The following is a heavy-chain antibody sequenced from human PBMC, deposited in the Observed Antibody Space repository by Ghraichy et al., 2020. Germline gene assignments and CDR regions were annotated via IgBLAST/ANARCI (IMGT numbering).Heavy chain of an antibody. CDR2: IYSGGSA. V-gene: IGHV3-66*01. J-gene: IGHJ4*02. CDR3: ARDSRPDRYDY. Sequence: GGSLRLSCAASGFTVSSNYMSWVRQAPGKGLEWVSVIYSGGSAYYTDSVKGRFTISRDNSKNTLYLQMNSLRAEDTAVYYCARDSRPDRYDYWGQGTLVTVSS. D-gene: IGHD1-14*01. CDR1: GFTVSSNY.